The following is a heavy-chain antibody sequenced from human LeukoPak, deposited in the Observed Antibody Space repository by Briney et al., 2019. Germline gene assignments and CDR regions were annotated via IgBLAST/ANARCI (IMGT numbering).Heavy chain of an antibody. Sequence: PSETLSLTCAVSGGSISSSNWWSWVRQPPGKGLEWIGEIYHSGSTNYNSSLKRRVTISVDTSKNQFSLKLSSVTAADTAVYYCARLYRAPDPFLQQQLVRPSEASIRYYYYMDVWGKGTTVTVSS. J-gene: IGHJ6*03. D-gene: IGHD6-13*01. CDR3: ARLYRAPDPFLQQQLVRPSEASIRYYYYMDV. CDR1: GGSISSSNW. V-gene: IGHV4-4*02. CDR2: IYHSGST.